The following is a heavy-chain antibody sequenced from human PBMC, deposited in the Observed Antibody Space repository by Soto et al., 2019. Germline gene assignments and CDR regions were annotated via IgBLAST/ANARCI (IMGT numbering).Heavy chain of an antibody. D-gene: IGHD3-10*01. Sequence: GGSLRLSCAASGFTFSDHYMDWVRQAPGKGLEWFGRIRNRPNSYTTQYAASVKGRFAVLRDDSENLVYLQMNDLKTEDTAVYYCVRDSGRGFYFEYWGQGAQVTVSS. V-gene: IGHV3-72*01. J-gene: IGHJ4*02. CDR2: IRNRPNSYTT. CDR3: VRDSGRGFYFEY. CDR1: GFTFSDHY.